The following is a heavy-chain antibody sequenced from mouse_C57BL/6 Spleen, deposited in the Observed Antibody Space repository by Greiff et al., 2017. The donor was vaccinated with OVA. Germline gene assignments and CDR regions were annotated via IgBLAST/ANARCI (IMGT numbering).Heavy chain of an antibody. CDR3: ARRDGSSFYYAMDY. V-gene: IGHV1-55*01. Sequence: QVQLQQPGAELVKPGASVKMSCKASGYTFTSYWITWVKQRPGQGLEWIGDIYPGSGSTNYNEKFKSKATLTVDTSSSTAYMPLSSLTSEDSAVYYCARRDGSSFYYAMDYWGQGTSVTVSS. D-gene: IGHD1-1*01. CDR1: GYTFTSYW. J-gene: IGHJ4*01. CDR2: IYPGSGST.